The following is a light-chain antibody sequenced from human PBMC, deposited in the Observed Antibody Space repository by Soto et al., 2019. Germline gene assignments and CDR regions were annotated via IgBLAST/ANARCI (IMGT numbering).Light chain of an antibody. CDR2: EVN. J-gene: IGLJ1*01. CDR1: SSDVGGYNY. Sequence: QSVLTQPPSASGSPCQSVAISCTGTSSDVGGYNYVSWYQQHPGKAPQLMIYEVNKRPSGVPDRFSRSKSGNSASLTVSGLQAEDEADYYCTSYAASRNVFGTGTNVTV. CDR3: TSYAASRNV. V-gene: IGLV2-8*01.